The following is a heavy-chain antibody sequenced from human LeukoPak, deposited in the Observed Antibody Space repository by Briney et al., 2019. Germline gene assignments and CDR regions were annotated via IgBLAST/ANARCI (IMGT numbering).Heavy chain of an antibody. Sequence: GGSLRLSCAASGFTFSSYAMHWVRQAPGKGLEWVAVISYDGSNKYYADSVKGRFTISRDNSKNTLYPQMNSLRAEDTAVYYCARAIYDILTGYYFDYWGQGTLVTVSS. V-gene: IGHV3-30-3*01. J-gene: IGHJ4*02. CDR3: ARAIYDILTGYYFDY. CDR1: GFTFSSYA. CDR2: ISYDGSNK. D-gene: IGHD3-9*01.